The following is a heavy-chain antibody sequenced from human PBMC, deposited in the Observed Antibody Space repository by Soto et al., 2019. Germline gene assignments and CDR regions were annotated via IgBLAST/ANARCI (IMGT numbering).Heavy chain of an antibody. J-gene: IGHJ4*02. CDR2: IYYSGST. CDR3: ARHDTYYGSGSTYYFDY. D-gene: IGHD3-10*01. CDR1: GGSISSGDYY. Sequence: SETLSLTCTVSGGSISSGDYYWSWIRQPPGKGLEWIGYIYYSGSTYYNPSLKSRVTISVDTSKNQFSLKLSSVTAADTAVYYCARHDTYYGSGSTYYFDYWGQGTLVTVSS. V-gene: IGHV4-30-4*01.